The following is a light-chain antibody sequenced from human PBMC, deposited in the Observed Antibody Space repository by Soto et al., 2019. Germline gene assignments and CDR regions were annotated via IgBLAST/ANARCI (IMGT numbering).Light chain of an antibody. CDR2: DQS. CDR3: QHRSNWPPGYT. Sequence: EIVLTQSPATLSLSQGEGATLSSGASRGVTTTLPGYKQKPGQPPRLLIYDQSNRATATPARSSGSGSGTDFTLAISSLEPEDFAVYYCQHRSNWPPGYTFGEGTKLEIK. J-gene: IGKJ2*01. CDR1: RGVTTT. V-gene: IGKV3-11*01.